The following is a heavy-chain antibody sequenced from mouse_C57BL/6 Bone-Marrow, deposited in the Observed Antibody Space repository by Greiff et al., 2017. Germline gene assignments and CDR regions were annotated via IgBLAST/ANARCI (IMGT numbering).Heavy chain of an antibody. CDR2: LWGAGRT. J-gene: IGHJ2*01. D-gene: IGHD2-5*01. CDR3: AKEGYSKFDCDD. Sequence: VKLVESGPGLVAPSQSLSITCTVSGFSLTSYGVSWVRQTPGEGLEWLGVLWGAGRTNYHSALISRLSISKDNSKSQVFLKLNSLQTDDTATNYCAKEGYSKFDCDDWGQEATRRVSS. CDR1: GFSLTSYG. V-gene: IGHV2-3*01.